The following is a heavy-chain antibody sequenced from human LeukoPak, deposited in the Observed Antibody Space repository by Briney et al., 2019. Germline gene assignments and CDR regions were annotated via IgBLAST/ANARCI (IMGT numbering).Heavy chain of an antibody. CDR3: ARDSTYAPSAY. D-gene: IGHD2/OR15-2a*01. V-gene: IGHV3-48*03. Sequence: PGGSLRLSCAASGFTFSSYEMNWVRQAPGKGLEWVSYISNSDSDSTIYYADSVKGRFTISRDNAKNSLYLQMNSLRAEDTAVYYCARDSTYAPSAYWGQGTLVTVSS. CDR2: ISNSDSDSTI. J-gene: IGHJ4*02. CDR1: GFTFSSYE.